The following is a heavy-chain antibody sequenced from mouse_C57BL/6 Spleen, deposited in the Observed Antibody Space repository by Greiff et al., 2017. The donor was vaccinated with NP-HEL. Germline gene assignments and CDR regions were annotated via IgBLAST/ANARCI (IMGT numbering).Heavy chain of an antibody. CDR2: INPSTGGT. V-gene: IGHV1-42*01. CDR1: GYSFTGYY. CDR3: ARNAPDY. J-gene: IGHJ2*01. Sequence: VQLQQSGPELVKPGASVKISCKASGYSFTGYYMNWVKQSPEKSLEWIGEINPSTGGTTYNQKFKAKATLTVDKSSSTAYMQLKSLTSEDSAVYYCARNAPDYWGQGTTLTVSS.